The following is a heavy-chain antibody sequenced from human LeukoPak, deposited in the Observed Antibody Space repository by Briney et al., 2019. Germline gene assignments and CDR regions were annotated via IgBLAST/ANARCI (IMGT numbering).Heavy chain of an antibody. V-gene: IGHV1-69*06. D-gene: IGHD1-14*01. CDR3: ARVSQPDVNYYMDV. Sequence: ASVKVSCKASGGTFSSYAISWVRQAPGQGLEWMGGIIPIFGTANYAQKFQGRVTITADKSTSTAYMELSSLRSEDTAVYYCARVSQPDVNYYMDVWGKGTTVTVSS. CDR1: GGTFSSYA. J-gene: IGHJ6*03. CDR2: IIPIFGTA.